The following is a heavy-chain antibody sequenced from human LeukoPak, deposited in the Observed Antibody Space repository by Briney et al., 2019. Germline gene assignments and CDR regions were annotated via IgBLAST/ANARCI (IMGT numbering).Heavy chain of an antibody. CDR1: GFTFSRYA. J-gene: IGHJ6*02. Sequence: GGSLRLSCAASGFTFSRYAMSWVRQAPGKGLEWVANIKQDGSEKYYVDSVKGRFTISRDNAKNSLYLQMNSLRAEDTAVYYCAREVRGVDYYYGMDVWGQGTTVTVSS. CDR2: IKQDGSEK. V-gene: IGHV3-7*01. CDR3: AREVRGVDYYYGMDV. D-gene: IGHD3-10*01.